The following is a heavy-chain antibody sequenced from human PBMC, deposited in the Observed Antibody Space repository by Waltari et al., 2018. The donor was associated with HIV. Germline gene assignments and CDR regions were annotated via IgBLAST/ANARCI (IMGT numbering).Heavy chain of an antibody. CDR2: IYWDDDK. D-gene: IGHD4-4*01. CDR1: GFSLSTSGVG. CDR3: AQVGTTAAKFDY. Sequence: QITLKESGPTLVKPTQTLTLTCTFSGFSLSTSGVGVGCIRQPPGKALEWLALIYWDDDKRYSPSLKSRLTNTKDTSKNQVVLTMTNMDPVDTATYYCAQVGTTAAKFDYWGQGTLVTVSS. V-gene: IGHV2-5*02. J-gene: IGHJ4*02.